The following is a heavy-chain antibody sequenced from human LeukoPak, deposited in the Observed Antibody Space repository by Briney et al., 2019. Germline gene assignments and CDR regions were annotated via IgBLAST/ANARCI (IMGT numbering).Heavy chain of an antibody. J-gene: IGHJ4*02. CDR2: INPNSGGT. Sequence: ASVKVSCKASGYTFTGYYMHWVRQAPGQGLEWMGWINPNSGGTNYAQKLQGRVTMTRDTSISTAYMELRSLRSDDTAVYYCARDLIGGVDTARVTEACDYWGQGTLVTVSS. CDR3: ARDLIGGVDTARVTEACDY. D-gene: IGHD5-18*01. CDR1: GYTFTGYY. V-gene: IGHV1-2*02.